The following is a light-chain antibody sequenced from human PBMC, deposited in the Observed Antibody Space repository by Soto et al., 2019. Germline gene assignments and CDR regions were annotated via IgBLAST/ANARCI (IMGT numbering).Light chain of an antibody. V-gene: IGKV3-20*01. J-gene: IGKJ4*01. CDR3: QQSGSSTLT. CDR2: GAS. Sequence: IVLTQSPGTRSLSPGERGTLSCGGSQSVSSSYLAWYQQKSGQAPRLVMYGASSRATGIPDRFSGSGSATDGTLTISRLEKEDFAVYFCQQSGSSTLTFGGGTKVDIK. CDR1: QSVSSSY.